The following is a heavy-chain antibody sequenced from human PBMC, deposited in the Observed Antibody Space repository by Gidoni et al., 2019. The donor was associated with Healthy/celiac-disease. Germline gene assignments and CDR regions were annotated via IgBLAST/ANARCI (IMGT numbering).Heavy chain of an antibody. J-gene: IGHJ5*02. CDR1: GYTFTSYA. CDR3: ARDLGVRSSGWYWFDP. V-gene: IGHV1-3*01. Sequence: KASGYTFTSYAMHWVRQAPGQRLEWMGWINAGNGNTKYSQKFQGRVTITRDTSASTAYMELSSLRSEDTAVYYCARDLGVRSSGWYWFDPWGQGTLVTVSS. CDR2: INAGNGNT. D-gene: IGHD6-19*01.